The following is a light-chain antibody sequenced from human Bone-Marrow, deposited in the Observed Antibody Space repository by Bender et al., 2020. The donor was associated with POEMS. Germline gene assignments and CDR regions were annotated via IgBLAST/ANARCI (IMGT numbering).Light chain of an antibody. V-gene: IGLV3-1*01. J-gene: IGLJ2*01. CDR3: QSWDSANDVV. Sequence: SYDLTQPPSVSVSPGHTATITCSGHNLGEKFTSWYQRKPGQSPLLLIYQDSKRPSGIPERFAGSNSGSTATLTISRTQALDEADYYCQSWDSANDVVFGGGTELTVL. CDR1: NLGEKF. CDR2: QDS.